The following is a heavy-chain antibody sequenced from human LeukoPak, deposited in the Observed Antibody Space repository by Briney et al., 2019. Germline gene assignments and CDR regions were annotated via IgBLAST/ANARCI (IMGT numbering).Heavy chain of an antibody. D-gene: IGHD3-10*01. V-gene: IGHV3-48*03. CDR1: GFTFSSYE. CDR2: ISSSGSTI. Sequence: GSLRLSCAASGFTFSSYEMNWVRQAPGKGLEWVSYISSSGSTIYYADSVKGRFTISRDNAKNSLYLQMNSLRAEDTAVYYCARAGQEWFGDLGFDYWGQGTLVTVSS. CDR3: ARAGQEWFGDLGFDY. J-gene: IGHJ4*02.